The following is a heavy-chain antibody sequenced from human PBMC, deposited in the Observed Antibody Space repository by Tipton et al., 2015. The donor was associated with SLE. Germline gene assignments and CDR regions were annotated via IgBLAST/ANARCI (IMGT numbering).Heavy chain of an antibody. CDR2: ISGKSSYT. CDR3: ASQQLPYYYGRDV. CDR1: GFPFMSHT. D-gene: IGHD6-13*01. Sequence: GSLRLSCAASGFPFMSHTMTWLRQAPGKGLEWVSSISGKSSYTYNADSVKGRFTISRDNSKNTLYLQMNSLRAEDTAVYYCASQQLPYYYGRDVWGQGTTVTVSS. J-gene: IGHJ6*02. V-gene: IGHV3-21*01.